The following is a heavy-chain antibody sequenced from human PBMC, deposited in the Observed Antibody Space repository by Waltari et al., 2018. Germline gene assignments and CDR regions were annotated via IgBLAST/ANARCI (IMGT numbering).Heavy chain of an antibody. V-gene: IGHV4-38-2*01. CDR1: GYSISSGYY. CDR2: IYHGGST. J-gene: IGHJ4*02. Sequence: QVQLQESGPGLVKPSETLSLTCAVSGYSISSGYYCGWIRQPPGKGLEWIGSIYHGGSTYYNPSLKSRVTISVDTSKNQFSLKLSSVTAADTAVYFCARVYYYDSSGYLHDYWDQGTLVTVSS. CDR3: ARVYYYDSSGYLHDY. D-gene: IGHD3-22*01.